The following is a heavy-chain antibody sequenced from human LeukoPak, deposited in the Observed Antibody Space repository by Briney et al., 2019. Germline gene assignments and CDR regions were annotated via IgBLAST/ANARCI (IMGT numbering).Heavy chain of an antibody. CDR3: IRGKWDIVVVSAGSNWFDT. D-gene: IGHD2-2*01. CDR1: GFTFSSHW. V-gene: IGHV3-74*01. J-gene: IGHJ5*02. Sequence: GGSLRLSCEVPGFTFSSHWMHWARHRPGKGLVWVSRISTDGGTTNYADSVKGRFTISRDNAKNTLYLQMNSLRVEDTAVYYCIRGKWDIVVVSAGSNWFDTWGQGTLVTVSS. CDR2: ISTDGGTT.